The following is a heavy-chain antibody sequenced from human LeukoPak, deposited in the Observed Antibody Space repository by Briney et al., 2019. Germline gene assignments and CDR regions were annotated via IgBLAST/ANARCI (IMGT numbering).Heavy chain of an antibody. D-gene: IGHD6-13*01. CDR3: ARVEGIAAAGYFDY. CDR1: GYTFTGYY. CDR2: INPNSGGT. Sequence: ASVTVSFKASGYTFTGYYMHWVRQAPGQGLAWMGWINPNSGGTNYAQKFQGRVTMTRDTPISTAYMELSRLRSDDTAVYYCARVEGIAAAGYFDYWGQGTLVTVSS. V-gene: IGHV1-2*02. J-gene: IGHJ4*02.